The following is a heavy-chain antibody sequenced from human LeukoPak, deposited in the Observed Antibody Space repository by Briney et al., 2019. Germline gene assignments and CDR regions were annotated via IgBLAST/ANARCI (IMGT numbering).Heavy chain of an antibody. Sequence: GTLRLSCAASGFTFSSYGMSWVRQAPGKGLEWVAFIRYDRRNQYYADSVKGRFTISRDNSKNTLYLQMNSLRGEDTAVYFCVSEATYCGGDCYGYWGQGTLVTVSS. CDR1: GFTFSSYG. CDR3: VSEATYCGGDCYGY. J-gene: IGHJ4*02. CDR2: IRYDRRNQ. D-gene: IGHD2-21*02. V-gene: IGHV3-33*08.